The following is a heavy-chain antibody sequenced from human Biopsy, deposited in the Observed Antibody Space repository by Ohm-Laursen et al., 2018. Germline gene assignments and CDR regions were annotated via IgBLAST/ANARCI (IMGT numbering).Heavy chain of an antibody. D-gene: IGHD6-19*01. V-gene: IGHV3-33*01. Sequence: SLRLSCAASGFIFNYGMHWGRQAPGKGLEWGAVIWYDGSNGNYADAVKGRFTISRDNSKNTLYLQMNSLRAEDTAVYYCARRAVAGTYNWYFDLWGRGTLVTVSS. J-gene: IGHJ2*01. CDR2: IWYDGSNG. CDR1: GFIFNYG. CDR3: ARRAVAGTYNWYFDL.